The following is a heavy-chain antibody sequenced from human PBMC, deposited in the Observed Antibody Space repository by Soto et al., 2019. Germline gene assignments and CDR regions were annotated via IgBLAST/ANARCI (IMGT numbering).Heavy chain of an antibody. J-gene: IGHJ5*02. CDR2: INSDGSST. V-gene: IGHV3-74*01. CDR1: GFTFSSYW. D-gene: IGHD3-22*01. Sequence: EVQLVESGGGLVQPGGSLRLSCAASGFTFSSYWMHWVRQAPGKGLVWVSRINSDGSSTSYADSVKGRFTISRDNAKNTLYMQMNSLRAEDTAVYYCARDYYYYDSSGYYYNWFDPWGQGTLVTVSS. CDR3: ARDYYYYDSSGYYYNWFDP.